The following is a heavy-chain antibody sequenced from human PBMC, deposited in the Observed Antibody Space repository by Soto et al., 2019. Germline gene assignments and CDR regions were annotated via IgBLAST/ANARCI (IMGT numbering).Heavy chain of an antibody. CDR1: GVAFSTYG. V-gene: IGHV3-30*18. Sequence: QVHLVESGGGVVQPGRSLTISCVGSGVAFSTYGMHWVRQAPSKGLEWVALISYDGTDKYYADSVKGRFSIYRDNSKQTLSLQMDSLRPEDTAVYYCAKDFGAWSDSWGQGTLVNVSS. D-gene: IGHD6-19*01. CDR2: ISYDGTDK. J-gene: IGHJ5*02. CDR3: AKDFGAWSDS.